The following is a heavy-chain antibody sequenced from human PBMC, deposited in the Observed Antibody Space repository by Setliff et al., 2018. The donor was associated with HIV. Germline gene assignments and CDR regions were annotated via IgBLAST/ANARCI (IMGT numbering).Heavy chain of an antibody. CDR1: GYSFTSYW. CDR2: IYPGDSTI. V-gene: IGHV5-51*01. CDR3: IRRRRAPGTADLESY. D-gene: IGHD2-21*02. J-gene: IGHJ4*02. Sequence: PGESLKISCQASGYSFTSYWIGWVRQMPGKGLEWMGVIYPGDSTIRYGPSFQGQVTISADRSITTAYLQWSSLTASDTATYYCIRRRRAPGTADLESYWGQGTLVTVSS.